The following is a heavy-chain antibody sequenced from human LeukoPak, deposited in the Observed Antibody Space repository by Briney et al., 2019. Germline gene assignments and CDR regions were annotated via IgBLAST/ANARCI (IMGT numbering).Heavy chain of an antibody. J-gene: IGHJ4*02. D-gene: IGHD5-18*01. CDR2: IYTSGST. CDR3: AREPPDTAMDYWDY. CDR1: GGSISGDY. Sequence: SETLSLTCTVSGGSISGDYWSWIRQPAGKGLEWIGRIYTSGSTNYNPSLKSRVTISVDMSKNQFSLKLSSVTAADTAVYYCAREPPDTAMDYWDYWGQGTLVTVSS. V-gene: IGHV4-4*07.